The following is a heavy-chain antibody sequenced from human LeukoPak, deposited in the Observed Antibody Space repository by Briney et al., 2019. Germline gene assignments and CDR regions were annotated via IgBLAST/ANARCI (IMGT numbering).Heavy chain of an antibody. CDR2: IYGGGST. J-gene: IGHJ4*02. CDR3: AREEGGKLGIDYYFDY. CDR1: GFTVSANY. D-gene: IGHD7-27*01. Sequence: PGGSLRLSCAASGFTVSANYMTWVRQAPGKGLEWVSVIYGGGSTYYSDSVKGRFTISRDNAKNSLYLQMNSLRAEDTAMYYCAREEGGKLGIDYYFDYWGQGTLVTVSS. V-gene: IGHV3-66*01.